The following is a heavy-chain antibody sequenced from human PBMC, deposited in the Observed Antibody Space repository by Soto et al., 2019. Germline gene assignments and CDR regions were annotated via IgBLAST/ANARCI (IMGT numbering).Heavy chain of an antibody. CDR3: ARVTFPGDRIYYFDY. CDR2: IYYSGST. J-gene: IGHJ4*02. CDR1: GGSVSTGYS. D-gene: IGHD7-27*01. V-gene: IGHV4-61*01. Sequence: QVQLQESGPGLVKPSETLSLTCTVSGGSVSTGYSWTWIRQPPGKGLEWSGSIYYSGSTKYNPSLKSRVTKSIGTSKNQISLKLNSVTAADTAVYYCARVTFPGDRIYYFDYWGQGTLVSVSS.